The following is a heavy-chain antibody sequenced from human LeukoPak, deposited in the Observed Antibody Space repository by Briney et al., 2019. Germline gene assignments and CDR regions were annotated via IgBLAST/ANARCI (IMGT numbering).Heavy chain of an antibody. V-gene: IGHV4-38-2*02. D-gene: IGHD6-13*01. CDR2: IYHSGST. CDR3: ARGVGAAGFIYYFDY. J-gene: IGHJ4*02. CDR1: GYSISSGYY. Sequence: SETLSLTCTVSGYSISSGYYWGWIRQPPGKGLEWIGSIYHSGSTYDNPSLKSRVTISVDTSKNQFSLKLSSVTAADTAVYYCARGVGAAGFIYYFDYWGQGTLVTVSS.